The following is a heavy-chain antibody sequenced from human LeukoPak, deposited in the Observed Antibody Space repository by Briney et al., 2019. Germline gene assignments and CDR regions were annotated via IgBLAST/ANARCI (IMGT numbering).Heavy chain of an antibody. J-gene: IGHJ4*02. Sequence: GGSLRLSCAASGFTFSDFAMHWVRQAPGKGLQYVAGISRQGGSTYYSSSVKGRFIVSRDNSKNTLDLQMGSLRAEDMAVYYCARDLRDYYDSSGYYTFPDYWGQGTLVTVSS. CDR2: ISRQGGST. D-gene: IGHD3-22*01. V-gene: IGHV3-64*01. CDR1: GFTFSDFA. CDR3: ARDLRDYYDSSGYYTFPDY.